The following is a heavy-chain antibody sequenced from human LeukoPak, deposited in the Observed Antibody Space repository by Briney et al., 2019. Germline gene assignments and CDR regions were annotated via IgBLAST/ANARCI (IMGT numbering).Heavy chain of an antibody. CDR3: ARFMTVYDILTGYYNRPGGPLEGSQYWFDP. D-gene: IGHD3-9*01. CDR2: IYYSGST. CDR1: GGSISSYY. V-gene: IGHV4-59*01. Sequence: SETLSLTCTVSGGSISSYYWSWIRQPPGKGLEWIGYIYYSGSTNYNPSLKSRVTISVDTSKNQFSLKLSSVTAADTAVYYCARFMTVYDILTGYYNRPGGPLEGSQYWFDPWGQGTLVAVSS. J-gene: IGHJ5*02.